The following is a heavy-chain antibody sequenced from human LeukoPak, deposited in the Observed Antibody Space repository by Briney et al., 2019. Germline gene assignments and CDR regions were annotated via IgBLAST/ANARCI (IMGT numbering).Heavy chain of an antibody. Sequence: GGSLRLSCAASGFIFTNYGMHWVRQAPGKGLQWVAFIRYDGRNKYYADSVKGRFTISRDNSKNTLYLQMNSLRPEDTAVYYCAKRDRFSAFDYWGLGTLVTVSS. CDR2: IRYDGRNK. CDR3: AKRDRFSAFDY. D-gene: IGHD3-16*01. J-gene: IGHJ4*02. V-gene: IGHV3-30*02. CDR1: GFIFTNYG.